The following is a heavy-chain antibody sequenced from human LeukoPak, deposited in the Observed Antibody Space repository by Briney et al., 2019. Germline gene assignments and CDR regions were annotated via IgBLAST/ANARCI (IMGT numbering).Heavy chain of an antibody. Sequence: SVKVSCKASGYTFTGYYMHWVRQAPGQGLEWMGRIIPILGIANYAQKFQGRVTITADKSTSTAYMELSSLRSEDTAVYYCAREGRAYYYDSSGYYLGYWGQGTLVTVSS. CDR3: AREGRAYYYDSSGYYLGY. CDR1: GYTFTGYY. V-gene: IGHV1-69*04. J-gene: IGHJ4*02. D-gene: IGHD3-22*01. CDR2: IIPILGIA.